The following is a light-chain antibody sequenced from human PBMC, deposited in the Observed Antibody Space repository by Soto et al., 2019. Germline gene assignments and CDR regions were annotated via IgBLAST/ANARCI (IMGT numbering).Light chain of an antibody. CDR1: NGHSTYS. J-gene: IGLJ3*02. V-gene: IGLV4-69*01. CDR2: LNSDGSL. CDR3: QTWGPGIRV. Sequence: QLVLTQSPSASASLGASVRLTCTLTNGHSTYSIAWHQQQPEKGPRFLMNLNSDGSLSKGDGIPDRFSGSSSGAERYLTSSSLQSEDEGDYYCQTWGPGIRVFGGGTKLTVL.